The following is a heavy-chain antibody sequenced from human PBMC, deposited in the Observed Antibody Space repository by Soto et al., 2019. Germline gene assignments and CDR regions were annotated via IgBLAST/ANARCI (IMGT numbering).Heavy chain of an antibody. CDR2: IYHSGST. Sequence: SETLSRTCAVSGGSISSGGYSWSWIRQPPGKGLEWIGYIYHSGSTYYNPSLKSRVTISVDRSKNQFSLKLSSVTAADTAVYYCARGGLLTIDYWGQGTLVTVSS. V-gene: IGHV4-30-2*01. CDR1: GGSISSGGYS. CDR3: ARGGLLTIDY. D-gene: IGHD1-26*01. J-gene: IGHJ4*02.